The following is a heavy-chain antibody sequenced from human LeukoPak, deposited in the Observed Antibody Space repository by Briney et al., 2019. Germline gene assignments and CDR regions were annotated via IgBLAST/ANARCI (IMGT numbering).Heavy chain of an antibody. J-gene: IGHJ4*02. D-gene: IGHD3-16*02. CDR2: INSDVSST. CDR3: ARDKKHSRELTFGGVIVPSFFDY. Sequence: GGSLRLSCAASGLTFSSYWMHWVRQAPGKGLVWVSRINSDVSSTSYADSVKGRFTISRDNDKNSLFLRMNSLRAEDTAVYYCARDKKHSRELTFGGVIVPSFFDYWGQGTLVTVSS. CDR1: GLTFSSYW. V-gene: IGHV3-74*01.